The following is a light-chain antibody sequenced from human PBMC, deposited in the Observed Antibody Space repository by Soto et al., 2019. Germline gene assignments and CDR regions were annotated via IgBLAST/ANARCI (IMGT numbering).Light chain of an antibody. CDR3: QQRSNWPRT. Sequence: EIVFTHSPETHILCPGERAARSERASQSVSSYLAWYQQKPGQAPRLLIYDASNRATGIPGRFSGSGYGSGLTLTVGRLEPSDFAVHYCQQRSNWPRTFGQGTKVDIK. J-gene: IGKJ1*01. CDR1: QSVSSY. CDR2: DAS. V-gene: IGKV3-11*01.